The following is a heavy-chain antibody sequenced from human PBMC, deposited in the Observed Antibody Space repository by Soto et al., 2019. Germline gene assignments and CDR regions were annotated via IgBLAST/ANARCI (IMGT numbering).Heavy chain of an antibody. CDR3: ARSVGGSNVNFDY. CDR1: GYTFTSYD. J-gene: IGHJ4*02. Sequence: QVQLVQSGAEVRTPGASVKVSCKASGYTFTSYDINWVRQATGQGPEWMGWMNPDSGNTGYVQKFQGRVTMTRNTAISTAYMELSGLRSEETAGYYCARSVGGSNVNFDYWGQGTLVTVSS. V-gene: IGHV1-8*01. CDR2: MNPDSGNT. D-gene: IGHD3-10*01.